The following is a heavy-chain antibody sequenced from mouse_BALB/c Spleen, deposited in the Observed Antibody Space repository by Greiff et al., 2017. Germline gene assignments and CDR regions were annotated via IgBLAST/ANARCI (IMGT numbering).Heavy chain of an antibody. J-gene: IGHJ1*01. CDR2: ISDGGSYT. V-gene: IGHV5-4*02. D-gene: IGHD3-1*01. CDR3: ARDRGYFDV. CDR1: GFTFSDYY. Sequence: EVMLVESGGGLVKPGGSLKLSCAASGFTFSDYYMYWVRQTPEKRLEWVATISDGGSYTYYPDSVKGRFTISRDNAKNNLYLQMSSLKSEDTAMYYCARDRGYFDVWGAGTTVTVSS.